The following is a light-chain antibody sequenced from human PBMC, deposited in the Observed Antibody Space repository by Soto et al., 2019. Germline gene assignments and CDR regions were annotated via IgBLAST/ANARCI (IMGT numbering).Light chain of an antibody. Sequence: QSALTQPASVSGSPGQSITISCAGTNGDVGGYNYVSWYQQHPGKAPKLMIYEVSNWPSGVSHRFSGSKSGNTASLTISGLQAEDDADYYCSSYTTSGTLVFGGGTKLTVL. J-gene: IGLJ3*02. V-gene: IGLV2-14*01. CDR2: EVS. CDR3: SSYTTSGTLV. CDR1: NGDVGGYNY.